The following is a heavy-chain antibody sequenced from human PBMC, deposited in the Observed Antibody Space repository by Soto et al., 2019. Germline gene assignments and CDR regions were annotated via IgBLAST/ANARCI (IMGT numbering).Heavy chain of an antibody. D-gene: IGHD3-3*01. Sequence: EVQLVESGGGLVKPGGSLRLSCAASGFTFSNAWMSWVRQAPGKGLEWVGRIKSKTDGGTTDYAAPVKGRFTISRDDSKNTLYLQMNSLKTEDTAVYYRTTAASITIFGVVTQFDYWGQGTLVTVSS. CDR1: GFTFSNAW. V-gene: IGHV3-15*01. CDR3: TTAASITIFGVVTQFDY. CDR2: IKSKTDGGTT. J-gene: IGHJ4*02.